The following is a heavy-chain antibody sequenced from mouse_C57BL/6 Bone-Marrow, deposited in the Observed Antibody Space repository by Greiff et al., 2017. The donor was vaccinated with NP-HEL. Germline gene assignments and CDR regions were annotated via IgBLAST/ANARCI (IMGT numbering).Heavy chain of an antibody. CDR3: ARQGGYYAMDY. CDR2: ISSGGSYT. J-gene: IGHJ4*01. CDR1: GFTFSSYG. Sequence: EVHLVESGGDLVKPGGSLKLSCAASGFTFSSYGMSWVRQTPDKRLEWVATISSGGSYTYYPDSVKGQFTITRDNAKNTMYLQMSSLKSEDSAMYYCARQGGYYAMDYWGQGTSVTVSS. V-gene: IGHV5-6*01.